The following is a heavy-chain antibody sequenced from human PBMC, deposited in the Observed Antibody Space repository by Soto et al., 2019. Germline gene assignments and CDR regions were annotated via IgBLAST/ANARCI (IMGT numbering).Heavy chain of an antibody. Sequence: EVQLVESGGGLVQRGGSLRLSCAASGFTFSSYGMNWVRQAPGKGLEWVSYISSSSNMIYYADSVKGRFTISRDNAKNSLYLQMNSLRAEDTAVYYCARDFDNDLMGNYWGQGTLVTVSS. CDR1: GFTFSSYG. CDR3: ARDFDNDLMGNY. CDR2: ISSSSNMI. D-gene: IGHD3-3*01. V-gene: IGHV3-48*01. J-gene: IGHJ4*02.